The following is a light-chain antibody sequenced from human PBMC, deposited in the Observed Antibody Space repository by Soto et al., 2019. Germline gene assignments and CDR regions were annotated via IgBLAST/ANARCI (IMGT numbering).Light chain of an antibody. CDR1: QSVSSN. J-gene: IGKJ1*01. CDR3: QQYNNWAPEGT. Sequence: EIVMTQSPATLSVSPGERATLSCRASQSVSSNLVWYQQKPGQAPRLLIYGASTRATGIPARFSGSGSGTEFPLAISSLQSEDFAVYYCQQYNNWAPEGTFGQGTKVEIK. V-gene: IGKV3-15*01. CDR2: GAS.